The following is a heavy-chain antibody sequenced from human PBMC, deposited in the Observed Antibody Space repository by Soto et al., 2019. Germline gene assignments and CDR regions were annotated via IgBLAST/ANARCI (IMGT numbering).Heavy chain of an antibody. Sequence: QVQLVQSGAEVKKPGSSVKVSCKASGGTFSSYAISWVRQAPGQGLEWMGGIIPNFGTANYAQKFQGRVTITADESTSTAYRELSSLRSEDTAVYYCARDVVVVTAIPSRAFDSWGQGTMVNVSS. D-gene: IGHD2-21*02. CDR1: GGTFSSYA. J-gene: IGHJ3*02. CDR2: IIPNFGTA. CDR3: ARDVVVVTAIPSRAFDS. V-gene: IGHV1-69*01.